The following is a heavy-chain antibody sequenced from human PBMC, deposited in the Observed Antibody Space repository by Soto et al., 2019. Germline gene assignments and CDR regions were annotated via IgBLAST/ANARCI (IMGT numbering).Heavy chain of an antibody. CDR3: ASITGYSSGWPSGG. J-gene: IGHJ4*02. CDR1: GFTFSSYS. Sequence: EVQLVESGGGLVKPGGSLRLSCAASGFTFSSYSMNWVRQAPGKGLEWVSSISSSSSYIYYADSVKGRFTISRDNAKSSLYLQMNSLRAEDTAVYYCASITGYSSGWPSGGWGQGTLVTVSS. D-gene: IGHD6-19*01. CDR2: ISSSSSYI. V-gene: IGHV3-21*01.